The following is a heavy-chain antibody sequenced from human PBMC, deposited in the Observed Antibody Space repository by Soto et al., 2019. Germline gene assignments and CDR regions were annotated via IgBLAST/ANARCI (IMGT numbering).Heavy chain of an antibody. CDR2: ISATGGGT. J-gene: IGHJ4*02. D-gene: IGHD3-16*01. CDR3: AKDRRAGGSSAFYFDF. CDR1: GFKFSNYA. V-gene: IGHV3-23*01. Sequence: GGSLRLSCAASGFKFSNYAMSWVRHAPGKGLEWVSLISATGGGTYYADSVKGRFTISRDNSHNTLYLQVHSLTAEDTAVYYCAKDRRAGGSSAFYFDFWGQGAQVTVSS.